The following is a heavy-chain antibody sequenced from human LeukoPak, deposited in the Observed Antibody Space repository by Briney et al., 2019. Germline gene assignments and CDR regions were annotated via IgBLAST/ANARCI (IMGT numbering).Heavy chain of an antibody. V-gene: IGHV3-21*01. CDR2: ISSGSSYK. CDR1: GFTFSSYG. J-gene: IGHJ4*02. Sequence: GGSLRLSCAASGFTFSSYGMSWVRQAPGKGLEWVSSISSGSSYKYYADSVKGRFTISRDNAKNSLYLQMNSLRAEDTAMYYCARDNPTYWGQGTLVTVSS. CDR3: ARDNPTY.